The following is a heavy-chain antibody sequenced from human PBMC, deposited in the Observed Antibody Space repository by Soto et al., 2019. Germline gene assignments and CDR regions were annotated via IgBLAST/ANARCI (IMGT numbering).Heavy chain of an antibody. CDR1: GFTFSSYT. CDR2: ISSSSSIV. Sequence: EVQLVESGGGLVQPGGSLRLSCAASGFTFSSYTMNWVRQAPGKGLEWLSYISSSSSIVFYADSVEGRFTISRDNAKKSLYLQMNSLRADDTAVYYCVRQVYVPGSEVWGHWGQGTLVTVSS. V-gene: IGHV3-48*01. CDR3: VRQVYVPGSEVWGH. J-gene: IGHJ4*02. D-gene: IGHD3-10*01.